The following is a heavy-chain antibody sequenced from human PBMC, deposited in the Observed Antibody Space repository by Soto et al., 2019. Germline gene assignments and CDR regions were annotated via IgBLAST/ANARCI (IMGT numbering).Heavy chain of an antibody. CDR3: ARRGSGSYYDY. CDR2: ISGSADST. J-gene: IGHJ4*02. CDR1: GFTFSSYA. V-gene: IGHV3-23*01. D-gene: IGHD1-26*01. Sequence: EVQLLESGGGLVQPGGSLRLSCAASGFTFSSYAMRWVRQAPGKGLEWVSAISGSADSTYYADSVKGRFTIARDNSKNTLDLQMNSLRPEDTAVYYCARRGSGSYYDYWGQGTLVTVSS.